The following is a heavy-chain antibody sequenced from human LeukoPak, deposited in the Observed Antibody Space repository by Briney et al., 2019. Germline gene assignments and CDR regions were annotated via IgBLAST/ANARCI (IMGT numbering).Heavy chain of an antibody. V-gene: IGHV3-43*01. D-gene: IGHD2-21*02. J-gene: IGHJ4*02. CDR3: ARVCSGFGGDCFPGY. Sequence: GGSLRLSCAASGFTFDDYTMHWVRQAPGKGLEWVSLISWDGGSTYYADSVKGRFTISRDNAKNSLYLQMNSLRAEDTAVYYCARVCSGFGGDCFPGYWGQGTLVTVSS. CDR1: GFTFDDYT. CDR2: ISWDGGST.